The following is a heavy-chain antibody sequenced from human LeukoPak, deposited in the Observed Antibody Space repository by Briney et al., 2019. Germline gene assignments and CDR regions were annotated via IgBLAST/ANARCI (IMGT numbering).Heavy chain of an antibody. J-gene: IGHJ6*03. CDR2: INPNSGGT. CDR3: ARDEARDYDFWSGYLHYYYMDV. CDR1: GYTFTGYY. D-gene: IGHD3-3*01. Sequence: ASVKVSCKASGYTFTGYYMHWVRQAPGQGLEWMGWINPNSGGTNYAQKFQGRVTMTRDTSISTAYMELSRLRSDDTAVYYCARDEARDYDFWSGYLHYYYMDVWGKGTTVTVSS. V-gene: IGHV1-2*02.